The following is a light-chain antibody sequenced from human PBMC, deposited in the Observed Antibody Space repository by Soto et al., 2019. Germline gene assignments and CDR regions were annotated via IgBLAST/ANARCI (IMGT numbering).Light chain of an antibody. CDR1: QSVDSSY. V-gene: IGKV3-20*01. Sequence: EIVLTQSPGTLSLSPGERATLSCRASQSVDSSYLAWYQQRPGQAPRLLIYGASSRATGIPDRFSGSGSGTDFTLTISRLEPEDFAVYYCHQYSRSPPWTFGQGTKVEIK. J-gene: IGKJ1*01. CDR3: HQYSRSPPWT. CDR2: GAS.